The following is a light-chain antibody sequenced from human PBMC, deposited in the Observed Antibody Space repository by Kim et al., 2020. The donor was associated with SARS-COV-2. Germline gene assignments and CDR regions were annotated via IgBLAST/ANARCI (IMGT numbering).Light chain of an antibody. Sequence: SASVGDTVTIACRASQSVDIYLNWYQKRPGKAPNLLIHTAYNLQNGVPSRFSGSGSGTDFTLTISSLQPEDFATYYCQQSYSAPTFGQGTRLE. V-gene: IGKV1-39*01. CDR1: QSVDIY. CDR2: TAY. J-gene: IGKJ5*01. CDR3: QQSYSAPT.